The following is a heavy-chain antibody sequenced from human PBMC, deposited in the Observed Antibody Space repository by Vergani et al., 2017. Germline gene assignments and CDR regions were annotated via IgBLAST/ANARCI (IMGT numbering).Heavy chain of an antibody. J-gene: IGHJ4*02. V-gene: IGHV4-39*07. CDR1: GGSITYGAFY. CDR2: IYYSENK. Sequence: QLQLQESGPGLVKPSETLSLTCTVSGGSITYGAFYWGWIRQSPGKGLEWIGSIYYSENKFYNPSLESRVTLSIDTTKNQFSLTLTSVTAADTAVYYCARSRIYYGAGSPDYWGQGTLGTVSS. D-gene: IGHD3-10*01. CDR3: ARSRIYYGAGSPDY.